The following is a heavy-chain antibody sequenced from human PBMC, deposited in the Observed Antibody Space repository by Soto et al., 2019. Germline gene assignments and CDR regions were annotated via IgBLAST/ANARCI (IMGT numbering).Heavy chain of an antibody. CDR1: GGSISSGGYS. D-gene: IGHD2-15*01. J-gene: IGHJ6*02. CDR3: ATGYCSGGSCYSAPYYYYGMDV. Sequence: PSETLSLTCAVSGGSISSGGYSWSWIRQPPGKGLEWIGYIHHSGSTYYNPSLKSRVTISVDRSKNQFSLKLSSVTAADTAVYYCATGYCSGGSCYSAPYYYYGMDVWGQGTTVTVSS. V-gene: IGHV4-30-2*01. CDR2: IHHSGST.